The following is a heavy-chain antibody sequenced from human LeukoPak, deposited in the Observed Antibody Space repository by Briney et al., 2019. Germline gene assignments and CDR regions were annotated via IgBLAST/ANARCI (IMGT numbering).Heavy chain of an antibody. CDR2: ISSSSSTI. D-gene: IGHD3-22*01. CDR3: ARDDYYDSSGYYYYFDY. CDR1: GFTFSSYS. V-gene: IGHV3-48*01. Sequence: GGSLRLSCAASGFTFSSYSMNWVRQAPGKGLEWVSYISSSSSTIYYADSVKGRFTISRDNAKNSLYLQMNSLRAEDTAVYCCARDDYYDSSGYYYYFDYWGQGTLVTVSS. J-gene: IGHJ4*02.